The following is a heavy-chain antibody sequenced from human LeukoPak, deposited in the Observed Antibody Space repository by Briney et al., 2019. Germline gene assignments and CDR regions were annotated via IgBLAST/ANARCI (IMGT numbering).Heavy chain of an antibody. V-gene: IGHV3-23*01. CDR3: AKAARPDISVAHTLEY. CDR2: ISGRGDGT. J-gene: IGHJ4*02. CDR1: AFTFSNYA. D-gene: IGHD6-19*01. Sequence: PRGSLILSCLASAFTFSNYAMSWARPPPGRGLEWVSTISGRGDGTYHAESVKDPFTISRDNSGNSLVLQMINLRAEDTAVYYCAKAARPDISVAHTLEYWGQGILVTVSS.